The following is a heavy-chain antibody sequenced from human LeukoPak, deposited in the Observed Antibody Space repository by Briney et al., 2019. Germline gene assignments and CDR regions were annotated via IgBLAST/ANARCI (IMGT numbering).Heavy chain of an antibody. CDR3: ARDVGARIEGY. J-gene: IGHJ4*02. CDR1: GGSISSSSYY. Sequence: SETLSLTCTVSGGSISSSSYYWGWIRQPPGKGLEWIGSIYYSGSTYYNPSLKSRVTISVDKSTNQLSLRLTSVTAADTAVYYCARDVGARIEGYWGQGTLVTVSS. V-gene: IGHV4-39*07. CDR2: IYYSGST. D-gene: IGHD1-26*01.